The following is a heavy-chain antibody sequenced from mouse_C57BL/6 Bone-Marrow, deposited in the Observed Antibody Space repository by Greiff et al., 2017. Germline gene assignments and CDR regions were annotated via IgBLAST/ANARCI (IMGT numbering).Heavy chain of an antibody. V-gene: IGHV6-3*01. J-gene: IGHJ1*03. CDR1: GFTFSNYW. CDR2: IRLKSDNYAT. CDR3: TDYYGNHWYFDV. Sequence: EVQLVESGGGLVQPGGSMKLSCVASGFTFSNYWMNWVRQSPEKGLEWVAQIRLKSDNYATHYAESVKGRFTISRDDSKSSVYLQMNNLRAEDTGIYYCTDYYGNHWYFDVWGTGTTVTVSS. D-gene: IGHD2-1*01.